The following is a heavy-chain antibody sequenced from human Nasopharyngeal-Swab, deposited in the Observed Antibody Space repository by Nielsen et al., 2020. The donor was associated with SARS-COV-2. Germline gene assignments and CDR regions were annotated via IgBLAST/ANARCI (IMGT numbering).Heavy chain of an antibody. CDR2: ISVYNADT. V-gene: IGHV1-18*01. Sequence: ASVKVSCKASGYSFRSYGINWVRQAPGQGLEWMGWISVYNADTNYAQKIQGRVSMTTDTSTTTAYMELRSLTSDDTAVYYCVRDSSWDNYDSTGYFDPWGQGTLVTVSS. CDR1: GYSFRSYG. D-gene: IGHD3-3*01. J-gene: IGHJ5*02. CDR3: VRDSSWDNYDSTGYFDP.